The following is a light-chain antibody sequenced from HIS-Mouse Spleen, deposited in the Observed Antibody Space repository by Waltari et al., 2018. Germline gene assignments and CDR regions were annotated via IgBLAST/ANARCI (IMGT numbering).Light chain of an antibody. CDR1: NIGSKS. V-gene: IGLV3-21*02. J-gene: IGLJ3*02. Sequence: SYVLTQPPSVSVAPGQTARITCGGNNIGSKSVHWYQQKPGQAPVLVVYDDSDRPSGSPGRFAGAKSGNTATLTSSRVEAGDEADYYCQVWDSSSDHWVFGGGTKLTVL. CDR3: QVWDSSSDHWV. CDR2: DDS.